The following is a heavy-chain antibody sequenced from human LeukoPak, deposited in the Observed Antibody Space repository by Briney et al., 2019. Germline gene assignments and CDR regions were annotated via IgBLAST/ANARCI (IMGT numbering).Heavy chain of an antibody. CDR2: ISSSGEFT. CDR1: GFTFDNFA. J-gene: IGHJ4*02. Sequence: PGGSLRLSCAASGFTFDNFAMSWVRQAPGKGWEWVSSISSSGEFTFYADSVKGRFTIFRDNSRYTLYLQMNSLRAEDAAMYYCVKDRPNYYESNGDYYKRDGDFWGQGTLVTVSA. D-gene: IGHD3-22*01. CDR3: VKDRPNYYESNGDYYKRDGDF. V-gene: IGHV3-23*01.